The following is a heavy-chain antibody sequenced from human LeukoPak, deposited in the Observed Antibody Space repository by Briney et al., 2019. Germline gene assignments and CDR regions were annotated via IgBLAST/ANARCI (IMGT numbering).Heavy chain of an antibody. D-gene: IGHD3-9*01. J-gene: IGHJ6*03. V-gene: IGHV4-38-2*02. Sequence: SETLSLTCTVSGYSISSGYYWGWIRQPPGKGLEWIGSIYHSGSTYYNPSLKSRVTISVDTSKNQFSLKLSSVTAADTAVYYCARGNYDTLTGYKNYMDVWGKGTTVTVSS. CDR2: IYHSGST. CDR3: ARGNYDTLTGYKNYMDV. CDR1: GYSISSGYY.